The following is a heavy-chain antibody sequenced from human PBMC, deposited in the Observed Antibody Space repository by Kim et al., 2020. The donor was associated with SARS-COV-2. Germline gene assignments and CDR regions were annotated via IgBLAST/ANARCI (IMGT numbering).Heavy chain of an antibody. CDR3: ARDETGHFDY. V-gene: IGHV4-34*09. J-gene: IGHJ4*02. D-gene: IGHD3-9*01. CDR2: P. Sequence: PNYNPSLKSRVTIPVDTSKNQFSLKLGSVTAADTTVYYCARDETGHFDYWGQGTLVTVSS.